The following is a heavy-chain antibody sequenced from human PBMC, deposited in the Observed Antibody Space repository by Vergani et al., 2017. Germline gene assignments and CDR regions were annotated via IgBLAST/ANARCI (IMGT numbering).Heavy chain of an antibody. Sequence: QLQLQESGPGLVKPSETLSLTCTVSGGSLSSSSYYWGWIRQPPGKGLEWIGSIYYSGSTYYNPSLKSRVTISVDTSKNQFSLKLSSVTAADTAVYYCARQGRTGTTWYQFYYYYGMDVWGQGP. J-gene: IGHJ6*02. V-gene: IGHV4-39*01. CDR2: IYYSGST. D-gene: IGHD1-1*01. CDR3: ARQGRTGTTWYQFYYYYGMDV. CDR1: GGSLSSSSYY.